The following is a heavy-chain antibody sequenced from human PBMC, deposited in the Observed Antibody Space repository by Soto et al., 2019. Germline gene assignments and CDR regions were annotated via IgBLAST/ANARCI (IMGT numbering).Heavy chain of an antibody. CDR3: ATAEYSSSWSPYYYYYGMDV. Sequence: QVQLVESGGGVVQPGRSLRLSCAVSGFTFDSYPMHWVRQAPGKGLEWVAVVSYDGTKEYYADAVKGRFTISRDNSKSTLSLQMNSLRADYTAVYYCATAEYSSSWSPYYYYYGMDVWGQGTTVTVSS. D-gene: IGHD6-13*01. CDR1: GFTFDSYP. CDR2: VSYDGTKE. J-gene: IGHJ6*02. V-gene: IGHV3-30*14.